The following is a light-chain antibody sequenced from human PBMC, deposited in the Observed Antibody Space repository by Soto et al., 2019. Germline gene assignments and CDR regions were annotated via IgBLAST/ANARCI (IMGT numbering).Light chain of an antibody. CDR1: QSVSSN. CDR3: QQRSNWPQIT. Sequence: EIVLTQSPGTLSLSPGERATLSCRASQSVSSNNLAWYQQNPGQAPRLLLYDASNRATGIPARFSGSGSGTDFTLTVSSLETEDFAVYYCQQRSNWPQITFGQGTRLEIK. J-gene: IGKJ5*01. V-gene: IGKV3-11*01. CDR2: DAS.